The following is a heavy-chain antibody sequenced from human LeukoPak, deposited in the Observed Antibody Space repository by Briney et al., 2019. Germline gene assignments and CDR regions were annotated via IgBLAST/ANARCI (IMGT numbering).Heavy chain of an antibody. CDR2: ISYDGSNK. CDR3: ARDSHDLGSDY. CDR1: GFTFSSYA. J-gene: IGHJ4*02. V-gene: IGHV3-30-3*01. Sequence: PGRSLRLSCAASGFTFSSYAMHWVRQAPGKGLEWVAVISYDGSNKYYADSVKGRFTISRDNSKNTLYLQMNSLRAEDTAVYYCARDSHDLGSDYWGQGTLVTVSS. D-gene: IGHD3-3*01.